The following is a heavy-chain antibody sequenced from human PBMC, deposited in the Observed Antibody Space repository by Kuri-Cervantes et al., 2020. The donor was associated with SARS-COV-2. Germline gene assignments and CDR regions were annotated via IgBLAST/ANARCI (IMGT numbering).Heavy chain of an antibody. V-gene: IGHV3-15*01. CDR3: ARTDPQLPHLIY. Sequence: GESLKISCAASGFTFSNAWMSWVRQAPGRGLEWVGRIKSKTDGGTTDYAAPVKGRFTISRDDSKNTLYLQMNSLKTEDTAVYYCARTDPQLPHLIYWGQGTLVTVSS. J-gene: IGHJ4*02. CDR2: IKSKTDGGTT. CDR1: GFTFSNAW. D-gene: IGHD1-14*01.